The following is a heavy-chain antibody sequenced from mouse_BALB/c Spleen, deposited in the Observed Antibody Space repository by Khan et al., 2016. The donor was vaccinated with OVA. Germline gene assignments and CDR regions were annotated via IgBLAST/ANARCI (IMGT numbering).Heavy chain of an antibody. CDR2: ISYSGRT. V-gene: IGHV3-2*02. D-gene: IGHD4-1*01. CDR3: ASELGRYYAMDY. CDR1: GYSITSDYA. Sequence: EVQLQESGPGLVKPSQSLSLTCTVTGYSITSDYAWNWIRQFPGKKLEWMGCISYSGRTNYSPSPKSRISITRDTSKNQFFLQLNSVTAEDTATYYCASELGRYYAMDYWGQGTSVTVSS. J-gene: IGHJ4*01.